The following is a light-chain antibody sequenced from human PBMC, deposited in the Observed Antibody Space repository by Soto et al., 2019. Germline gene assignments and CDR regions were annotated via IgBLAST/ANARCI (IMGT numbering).Light chain of an antibody. CDR1: SSDVGGFNY. J-gene: IGLJ1*01. Sequence: QSVRTQSASVSGSPGQSITISCTGTSSDVGGFNYVSWYQQHPGKAPKLMIYDVTNRPSGVSYRFSGSKSGNTASLTISGLQAEDEADYYCNSYTSSSTYVFGTGTKVTVL. V-gene: IGLV2-14*03. CDR3: NSYTSSSTYV. CDR2: DVT.